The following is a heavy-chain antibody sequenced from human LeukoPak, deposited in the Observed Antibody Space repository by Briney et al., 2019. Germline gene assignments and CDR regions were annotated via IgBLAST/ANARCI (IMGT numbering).Heavy chain of an antibody. J-gene: IGHJ4*02. V-gene: IGHV4-34*01. CDR1: GGSFSGYY. CDR3: ARGWIQLWSYYFDY. Sequence: PSETLSLTCAVYGGSFSGYYWSWIRQPPGKGLEWIGEINHSGSTNYNPSLKSRVTISVDTSKNQFSPKLSSVTAADTAVYYCARGWIQLWSYYFDYWGQGTLVTVSS. CDR2: INHSGST. D-gene: IGHD5-18*01.